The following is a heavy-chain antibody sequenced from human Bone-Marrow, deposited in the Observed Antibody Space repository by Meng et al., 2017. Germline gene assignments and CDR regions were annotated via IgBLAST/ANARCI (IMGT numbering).Heavy chain of an antibody. CDR1: GGSISSSYW. D-gene: IGHD5-18*01. CDR3: ARDLVRTAMVGVFDY. V-gene: IGHV4-4*02. Sequence: QVQLGEAGPGWVKPFVTVSVDCVVSGGSISSSYWWSGVRQPPGKGREWIGKIYHSGGTNYNPCLKSRVTISVDKSKNQFSLKLSSVTAADTAVYYCARDLVRTAMVGVFDYWGQGTLVTVSS. J-gene: IGHJ4*02. CDR2: IYHSGGT.